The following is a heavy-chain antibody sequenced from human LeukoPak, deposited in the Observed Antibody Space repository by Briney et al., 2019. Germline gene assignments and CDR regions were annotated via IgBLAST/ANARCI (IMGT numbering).Heavy chain of an antibody. CDR1: GYTFTSYY. Sequence: EASAKVSCKASGYTFTSYYMHWVRQAPGQGLEWMGIINPSGGSTSYAQKFQGRVTMTRDMSTSTVYMELSSLRSEDTAVYYCARGEEDTAASNWFDPWGQGTLVTVSS. CDR3: ARGEEDTAASNWFDP. J-gene: IGHJ5*02. D-gene: IGHD5-18*01. V-gene: IGHV1-46*01. CDR2: INPSGGST.